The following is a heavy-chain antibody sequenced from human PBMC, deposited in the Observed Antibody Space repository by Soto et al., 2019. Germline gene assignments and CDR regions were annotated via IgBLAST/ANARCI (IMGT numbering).Heavy chain of an antibody. V-gene: IGHV4-39*01. CDR2: IYYSGST. CDR3: VRQFLWELRPDAFDI. D-gene: IGHD1-26*01. Sequence: SETLSLTCTVSGGSISSSSYYWGWIRQPPGKGLEWIGSIYYSGSTYYNPSLKSRVTISVDTSKNQFSLKLSSVTAADTAVYYCVRQFLWELRPDAFDIWGQGTMVTVSS. CDR1: GGSISSSSYY. J-gene: IGHJ3*02.